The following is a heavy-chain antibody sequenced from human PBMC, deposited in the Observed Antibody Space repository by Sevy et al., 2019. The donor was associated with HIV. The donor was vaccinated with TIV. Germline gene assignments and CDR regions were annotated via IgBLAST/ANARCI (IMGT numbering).Heavy chain of an antibody. CDR1: GGSISSNSYY. CDR3: VRHDGGTPEYFDY. CDR2: IYYTGST. J-gene: IGHJ4*02. Sequence: SETLSLTCTVSGGSISSNSYYRGWIRQPPGKGLEWIGSIYYTGSTYYNPSVKSRVTISVDTSKNQFSLKLSSVTAADTAVYYCVRHDGGTPEYFDYWGQGTLVTVSS. V-gene: IGHV4-39*01. D-gene: IGHD2-15*01.